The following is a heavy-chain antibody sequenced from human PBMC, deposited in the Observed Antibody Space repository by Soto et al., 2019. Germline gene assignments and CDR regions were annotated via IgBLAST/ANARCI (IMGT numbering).Heavy chain of an antibody. D-gene: IGHD3-16*01. Sequence: QVQLVQSGAEVKKPGSSVKVSCKASGGTFTNYAVSWVRQAPGQGLEWMGDIIPLFGTTNYAQKFQGRLTIAADESTGTGYMELTNLRSEDTALYYCARVAYTSRATHWFDCWGQGTLVTVSS. CDR2: IIPLFGTT. CDR3: ARVAYTSRATHWFDC. CDR1: GGTFTNYA. J-gene: IGHJ5*01. V-gene: IGHV1-69*01.